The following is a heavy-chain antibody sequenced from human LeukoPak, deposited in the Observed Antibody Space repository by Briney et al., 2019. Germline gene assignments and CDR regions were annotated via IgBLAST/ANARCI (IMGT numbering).Heavy chain of an antibody. D-gene: IGHD1-1*01. Sequence: PGGSLRLSCAASGFTFSSYEMKWARQAPGEGLVWVSRIHSGGSSTNYADSVKGRFTISRDNAKNMLYLQMNSLRAEDTAVYYCTYNHFEDWGQGTLVAVSS. J-gene: IGHJ4*02. V-gene: IGHV3-74*01. CDR2: IHSGGSST. CDR3: TYNHFED. CDR1: GFTFSSYE.